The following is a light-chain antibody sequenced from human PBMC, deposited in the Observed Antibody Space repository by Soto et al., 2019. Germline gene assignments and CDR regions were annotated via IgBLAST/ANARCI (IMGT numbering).Light chain of an antibody. CDR3: QPYNNWPLT. Sequence: VILSQSPGTLSLSTGERATLSCRAGQSVSSNYLAWYQQKPGQAPRLLIYGASSRATGIPDKFSGSGSGTDFTLTINSLQSEDFAVYYCQPYNNWPLTFGGGSKVDI. CDR1: QSVSSN. V-gene: IGKV3D-15*01. J-gene: IGKJ4*01. CDR2: GAS.